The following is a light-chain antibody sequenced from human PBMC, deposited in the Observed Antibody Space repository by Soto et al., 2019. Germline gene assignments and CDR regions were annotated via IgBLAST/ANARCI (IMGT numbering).Light chain of an antibody. J-gene: IGKJ3*01. CDR2: GAS. Sequence: EIVLTQSPGTLSLSPGERATLSCRASQSVTSSYLAWYQQRPGQAPRLLIFGASYRATGVPDRFSGSGSGTNFTRTISRLEPEDFAVYYCQHYSSSPPEFTFGPSTKVDSK. V-gene: IGKV3-20*01. CDR1: QSVTSSY. CDR3: QHYSSSPPEFT.